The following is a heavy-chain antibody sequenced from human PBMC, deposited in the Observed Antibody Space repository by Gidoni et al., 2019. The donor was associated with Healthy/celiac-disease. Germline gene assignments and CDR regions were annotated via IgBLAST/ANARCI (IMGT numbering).Heavy chain of an antibody. CDR1: GFTFSSYD. D-gene: IGHD6-19*01. CDR2: IGTAGDT. V-gene: IGHV3-13*01. CDR3: ARDRSIWERSSGWSDYGMDV. J-gene: IGHJ6*02. Sequence: EVQLVESGGGLVQPGGSLRLSCAASGFTFSSYDMHWVRQATGKGLEWVSAIGTAGDTYYPGSVKGRFTISRENAKNSLYLQMNSLRAGDTAVYYCARDRSIWERSSGWSDYGMDVWGQGTTVTVSS.